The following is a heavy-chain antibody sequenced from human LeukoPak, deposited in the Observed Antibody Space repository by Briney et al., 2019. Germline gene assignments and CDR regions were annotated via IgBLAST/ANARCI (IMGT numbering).Heavy chain of an antibody. D-gene: IGHD6-6*01. CDR2: IIPIFGTA. J-gene: IGHJ4*02. CDR3: ARGGIAARYYFDY. V-gene: IGHV1-69*05. Sequence: AVKVSCKASGGTFSSYAISWVRQAPGQGLEWMGGIIPIFGTANYAQKFQGRVTITTDESTSTAYMELSSLRSEDTAVYYCARGGIAARYYFDYWGQGTLVTVSS. CDR1: GGTFSSYA.